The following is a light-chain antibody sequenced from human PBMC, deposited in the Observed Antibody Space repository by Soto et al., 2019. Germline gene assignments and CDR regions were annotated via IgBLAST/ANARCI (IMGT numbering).Light chain of an antibody. Sequence: QSVLTQPPSVSAAPGQTVTRSCAGSSSNIGSNSVSWYQHLPGTAPKLLIFDNTKRPSDIPDRFSGFKSGTSATLDIAGLQTGDEADYYCGTWDTSLSAFYVFGTGTKVTVL. J-gene: IGLJ1*01. V-gene: IGLV1-51*01. CDR2: DNT. CDR3: GTWDTSLSAFYV. CDR1: SSNIGSNS.